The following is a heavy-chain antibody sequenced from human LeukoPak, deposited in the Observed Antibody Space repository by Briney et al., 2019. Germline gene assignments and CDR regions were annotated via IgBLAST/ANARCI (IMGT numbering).Heavy chain of an antibody. Sequence: GESLKISCKGSGYSFSTYWIGWVRQMPGKGLEWMGLIYPGDSDTRYSPSFEGQVSMSADKSINTAYLQWSSLKASDTAIYYCARGRYCSGGTCSGPFYFNYWGQGTLVTVS. D-gene: IGHD2-15*01. CDR1: GYSFSTYW. V-gene: IGHV5-51*01. CDR3: ARGRYCSGGTCSGPFYFNY. CDR2: IYPGDSDT. J-gene: IGHJ4*02.